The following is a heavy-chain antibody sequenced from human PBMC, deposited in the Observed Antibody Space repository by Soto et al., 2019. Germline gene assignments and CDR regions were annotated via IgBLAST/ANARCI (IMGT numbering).Heavy chain of an antibody. Sequence: ASVKVSWKASGYTFTSYGIHWVRQALGQRLEWMGWINAANGDTKYSPKFQGRVTITRDTSASTAYMELSSLRSEDTAVYYCIRRHVSATGIDWFDPWGQGTLVTVSS. CDR1: GYTFTSYG. CDR3: IRRHVSATGIDWFDP. D-gene: IGHD6-13*01. V-gene: IGHV1-3*01. CDR2: INAANGDT. J-gene: IGHJ5*02.